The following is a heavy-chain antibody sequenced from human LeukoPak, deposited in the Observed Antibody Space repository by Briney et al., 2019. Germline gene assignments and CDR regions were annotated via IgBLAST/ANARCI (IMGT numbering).Heavy chain of an antibody. CDR2: ISNSGDT. V-gene: IGHV4-38-2*01. CDR3: ARAPGSGWSD. J-gene: IGHJ4*02. CDR1: GYSISSGYY. D-gene: IGHD6-19*01. Sequence: PSETLSLTCAVSGYSISSGYYWGWIWQPPGEGLEWIGAISNSGDTYYKPSLKSRLIISLDTFKNHFSLNLISVTAADTAVYYCARAPGSGWSDWGRGTLVTVSS.